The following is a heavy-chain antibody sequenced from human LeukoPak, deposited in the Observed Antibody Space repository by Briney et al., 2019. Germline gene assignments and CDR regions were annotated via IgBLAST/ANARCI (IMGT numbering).Heavy chain of an antibody. CDR2: IIPILGIA. J-gene: IGHJ4*02. CDR1: GGTFSSYA. Sequence: LVKVSCKASGGTFSSYAISWVRQAPGQGLEWMGRIIPILGIANYAQKFQGRVTITADKSTSTAYMELSSLRSEDTAVYYCARVFPNTERLAHFDYWGQGTLVTVSS. D-gene: IGHD2-21*01. CDR3: ARVFPNTERLAHFDY. V-gene: IGHV1-69*04.